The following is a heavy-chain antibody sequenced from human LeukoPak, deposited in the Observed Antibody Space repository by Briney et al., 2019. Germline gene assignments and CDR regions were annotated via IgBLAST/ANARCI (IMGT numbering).Heavy chain of an antibody. D-gene: IGHD5-18*01. J-gene: IGHJ2*01. Sequence: GGSLRLSCAASGFTFNGYNMNWVRQAPGKGLEYVSAISSNGGSTYYANSVKGRFTISRDNSKNTLYLQMGSLRAEDMAVYYCARERWIQLWFESSDPGSWGGWYFDLWGRGTLVTVSS. V-gene: IGHV3-64*01. CDR2: ISSNGGST. CDR1: GFTFNGYN. CDR3: ARERWIQLWFESSDPGSWGGWYFDL.